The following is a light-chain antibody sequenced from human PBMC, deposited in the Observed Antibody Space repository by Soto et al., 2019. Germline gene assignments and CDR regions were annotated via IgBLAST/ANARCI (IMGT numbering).Light chain of an antibody. CDR2: EGT. CDR3: CSYARGSTYV. V-gene: IGLV2-23*01. Sequence: QSALTQPASVSGSPGQSITISCTGTSSDVGSYNLVSWYQQHPGKVPQLMIYEGTKRPSGVSNRFSGSKSGNTASLTISGLQAEDEADHYCCSYARGSTYVFGTGTKVTVL. CDR1: SSDVGSYNL. J-gene: IGLJ1*01.